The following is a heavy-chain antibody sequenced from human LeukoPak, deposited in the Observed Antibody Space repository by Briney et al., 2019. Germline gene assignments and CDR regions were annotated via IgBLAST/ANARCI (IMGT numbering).Heavy chain of an antibody. D-gene: IGHD6-19*01. CDR1: GGSISSYY. CDR2: IYYSGST. V-gene: IGHV4-59*08. J-gene: IGHJ6*03. Sequence: SETLSLTCTVSGGSISSYYWSWIRQPPGKGLEWIAYIYYSGSTNYNPSLKSRVTVSVDTSKNQLSLKLSSVTAADTAVYYCARHGVAVAGSSLYYYMDVWGKGTTVTVSS. CDR3: ARHGVAVAGSSLYYYMDV.